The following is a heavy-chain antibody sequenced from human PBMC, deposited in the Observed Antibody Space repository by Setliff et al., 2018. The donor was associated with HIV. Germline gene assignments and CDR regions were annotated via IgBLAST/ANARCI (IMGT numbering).Heavy chain of an antibody. Sequence: SETLSLTCTVSGGSISTYYWSWIRQAPGRGLEWIGYIYYTGRTNYNPSLRSRVTMSLDSSKKQFSLKLSSVTAADTAVYFCARDVGGFTVFAVPRGGFYPWGQGTLVTVSS. CDR3: ARDVGGFTVFAVPRGGFYP. V-gene: IGHV4-59*01. J-gene: IGHJ5*02. CDR1: GGSISTYY. CDR2: IYYTGRT. D-gene: IGHD3-3*01.